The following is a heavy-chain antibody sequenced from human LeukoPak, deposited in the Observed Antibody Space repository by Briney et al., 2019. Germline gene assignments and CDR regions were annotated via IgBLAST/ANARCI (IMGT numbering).Heavy chain of an antibody. CDR3: ASTFYGDSPPY. V-gene: IGHV3-66*01. CDR2: IYSGGST. CDR1: GFTVSSNY. Sequence: GGSLRLSCAASGFTVSSNYMSWVRQAPGKGLEWVSVIYSGGSTYYADSVQGRFTISRDNSKNTLYLQMNSLRAEDTAVYDCASTFYGDSPPYWGQGTLVTVSS. J-gene: IGHJ4*02. D-gene: IGHD4-17*01.